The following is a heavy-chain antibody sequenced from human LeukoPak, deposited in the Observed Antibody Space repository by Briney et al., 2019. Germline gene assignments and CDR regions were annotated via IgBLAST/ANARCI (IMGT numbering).Heavy chain of an antibody. CDR2: IYYSGST. D-gene: IGHD3-22*01. V-gene: IGHV4-59*08. Sequence: PSETLSLTCTVSGGSISSYYWSWIRQPPGKGLEWIGYIYYSGSTNYNPSLKSRVTISVDTSKNQFSLKLSSVTAADTAVYYCARGHVDYDSSGYYYRYFQHWGQGILVTVSS. J-gene: IGHJ1*01. CDR3: ARGHVDYDSSGYYYRYFQH. CDR1: GGSISSYY.